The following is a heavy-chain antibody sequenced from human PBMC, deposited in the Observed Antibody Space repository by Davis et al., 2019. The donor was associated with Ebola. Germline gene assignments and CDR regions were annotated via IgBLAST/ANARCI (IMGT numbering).Heavy chain of an antibody. Sequence: GESLKISCAASGFTFSSYWMSWVRQAPGKGLEWVANIKQDGSEKYYVDSVKGRFTISRDNAKNTLYLQMNSLRAEDTAVYYCAKDRVGNGAPLYFDYWGQGTLVTVSS. D-gene: IGHD7-27*01. CDR1: GFTFSSYW. CDR2: IKQDGSEK. V-gene: IGHV3-7*03. J-gene: IGHJ4*02. CDR3: AKDRVGNGAPLYFDY.